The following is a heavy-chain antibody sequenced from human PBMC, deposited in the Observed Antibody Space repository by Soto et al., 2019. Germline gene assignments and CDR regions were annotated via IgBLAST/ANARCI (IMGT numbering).Heavy chain of an antibody. Sequence: QVQLVQSGAEVRKPGASVNISCRASGFSFSDNLINWVRQAPGQSLEWMGWINPDNGNTRYSQTFKGRVTIPRHSSASIAYVEVSDLTSEDTAGYDCAGDILSVGPRANDAFDVWGQGTMVTVSS. CDR2: INPDNGNT. CDR3: AGDILSVGPRANDAFDV. J-gene: IGHJ3*01. CDR1: GFSFSDNL. V-gene: IGHV1-3*01. D-gene: IGHD2-8*02.